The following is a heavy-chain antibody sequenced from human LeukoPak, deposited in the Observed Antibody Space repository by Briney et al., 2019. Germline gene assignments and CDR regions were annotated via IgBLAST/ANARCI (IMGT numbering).Heavy chain of an antibody. CDR2: ISPSGGST. Sequence: GASVKVSCKAFGYTFTSNYMHWVRQAPGQGPEWMGVISPSGGSTTYAQKFQSRVTLTRDMSTSTDYLELSSLGSEDTAVYYCARDNSVRDEAWWFNPWGQGTLVTVSS. D-gene: IGHD5-24*01. J-gene: IGHJ5*02. V-gene: IGHV1-46*01. CDR3: ARDNSVRDEAWWFNP. CDR1: GYTFTSNY.